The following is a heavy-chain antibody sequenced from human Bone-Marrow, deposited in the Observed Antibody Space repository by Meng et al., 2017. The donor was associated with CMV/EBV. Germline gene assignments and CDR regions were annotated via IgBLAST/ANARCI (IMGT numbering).Heavy chain of an antibody. CDR1: GFTFSSHW. Sequence: GGSLRLSCAASGFTFSSHWMHWVRQAPGKGLVCVSHINADGSSTSYADSVKGRFTISRDNAKTMLYLQMNSLRAEDTAVYYCARSGDLGSYYVLWGQGTLVTVSS. CDR3: ARSGDLGSYYVL. D-gene: IGHD3-10*01. V-gene: IGHV3-74*01. J-gene: IGHJ4*02. CDR2: INADGSST.